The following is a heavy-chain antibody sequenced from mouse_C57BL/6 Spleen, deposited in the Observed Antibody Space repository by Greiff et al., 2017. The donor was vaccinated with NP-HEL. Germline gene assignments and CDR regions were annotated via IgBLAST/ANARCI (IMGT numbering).Heavy chain of an antibody. CDR2: ISSGSSTI. V-gene: IGHV5-17*01. Sequence: EVQGVESGGGLVKPGGSLKLSCAASGFTFSDYGMHWVRQAPEKGLEWVAYISSGSSTIYYADTVKGRFTISRDNAKNTVFLQKTSLRSEDTAMYYCARGATVVGWYFDVWGTGTTVTVSS. D-gene: IGHD1-1*01. J-gene: IGHJ1*03. CDR1: GFTFSDYG. CDR3: ARGATVVGWYFDV.